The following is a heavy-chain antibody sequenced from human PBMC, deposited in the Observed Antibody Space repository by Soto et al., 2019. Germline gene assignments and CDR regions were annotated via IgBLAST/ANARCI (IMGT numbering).Heavy chain of an antibody. J-gene: IGHJ4*02. CDR2: IYHTGAT. Sequence: SETLSLTCSVSGDSTSAYYWSWIRQPPGKGLEWIGFIYHTGATDYNPSLKSRVTLSIDTSKNQLSLKLSSVTAADTAVYYCARHSPDFDWLSQFDYWGQGTLVTVSS. CDR3: ARHSPDFDWLSQFDY. CDR1: GDSTSAYY. D-gene: IGHD3-9*01. V-gene: IGHV4-59*08.